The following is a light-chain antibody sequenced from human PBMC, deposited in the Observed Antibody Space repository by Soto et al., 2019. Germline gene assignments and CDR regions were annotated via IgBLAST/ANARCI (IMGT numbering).Light chain of an antibody. J-gene: IGLJ1*01. CDR1: RSNIGTNP. V-gene: IGLV1-44*01. CDR3: GAWDSSLNGYV. CDR2: SDK. Sequence: QSVLTQPASVSGSTGQSITISCYGDRSNIGTNPVAWYQQLPGTAPKLLINSDKHRPSGVPDRFSASRSGASASLAISGLQSEDEADYFCGAWDSSLNGYVFGTGTKVTVL.